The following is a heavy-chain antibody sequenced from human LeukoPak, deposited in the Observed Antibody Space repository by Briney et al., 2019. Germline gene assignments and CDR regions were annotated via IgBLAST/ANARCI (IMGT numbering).Heavy chain of an antibody. CDR3: ARDKEYDSGSYYGAFDI. J-gene: IGHJ3*02. Sequence: PGGSLRLSCAASGFTFSSYSMNWVRQAPGKGLEWVSSISSSSYIYYADSVKGRFTISRDNAKNSLYLQMNSLRAEDTAVYYCARDKEYDSGSYYGAFDIWGQGTMVTVSS. V-gene: IGHV3-21*01. D-gene: IGHD1-26*01. CDR2: ISSSSYI. CDR1: GFTFSSYS.